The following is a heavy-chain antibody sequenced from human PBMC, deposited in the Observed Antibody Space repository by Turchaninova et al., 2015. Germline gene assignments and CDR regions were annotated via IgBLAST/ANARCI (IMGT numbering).Heavy chain of an antibody. J-gene: IGHJ4*02. V-gene: IGHV1-8*02. D-gene: IGHD1-26*01. CDR1: GYTFNTYD. Sequence: QVQLVQSGAEGKKPGASVKVSCKASGYTFNTYDINWVRQATGQGLGGSGWMELKSGNQGYAKKFQGRVTLTRDTPMRTAYMALSSLGSEDTAVYFCARVAGSIDYWGQGTLITVSS. CDR2: MELKSGNQ. CDR3: ARVAGSIDY.